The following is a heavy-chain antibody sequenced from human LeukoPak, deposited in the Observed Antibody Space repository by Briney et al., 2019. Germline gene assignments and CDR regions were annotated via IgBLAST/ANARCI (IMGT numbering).Heavy chain of an antibody. V-gene: IGHV3-48*03. CDR3: ARGALDAATPFDS. J-gene: IGHJ5*01. D-gene: IGHD2-15*01. CDR2: ITSSGITI. CDR1: GFTFSSYE. Sequence: GGSLRLSCAASGFTFSSYEMNWVRQAPGKGLEWVSYITSSGITIYYADPVKGRFTISRDNAKNSLYLQMNSLRAEDTAVYYCARGALDAATPFDSWGQGTLVTVSS.